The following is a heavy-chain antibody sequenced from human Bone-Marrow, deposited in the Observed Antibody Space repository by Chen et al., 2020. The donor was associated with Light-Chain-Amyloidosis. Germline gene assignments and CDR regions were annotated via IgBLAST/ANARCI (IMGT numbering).Heavy chain of an antibody. J-gene: IGHJ4*02. Sequence: EVQLEQSGPEAKKPGEYLKISCKGSGCTFPNYWIGWVRQMPGKGLEWMGVIYPDDSDARYSPSFEGQVTISADKSITTAYLQWRSLKASDTAMYYCARRRDGYNFDYWGQGTLVTVSS. CDR2: IYPDDSDA. D-gene: IGHD5-12*01. CDR1: GCTFPNYW. CDR3: ARRRDGYNFDY. V-gene: IGHV5-51*01.